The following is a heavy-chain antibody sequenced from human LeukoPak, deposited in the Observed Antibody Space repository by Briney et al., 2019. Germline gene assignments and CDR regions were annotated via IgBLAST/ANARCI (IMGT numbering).Heavy chain of an antibody. CDR3: ASAIAVVHINY. V-gene: IGHV5-51*01. Sequence: GESLQISCQGSGYSFTSYWIGWVRQMPGKGLEWMGIIYPGDSDTRYSPSFQGQVTISADKSISTAYLQWSSLKASDSAMYYCASAIAVVHINYWGQGTLVTVSS. D-gene: IGHD6-19*01. CDR1: GYSFTSYW. J-gene: IGHJ4*02. CDR2: IYPGDSDT.